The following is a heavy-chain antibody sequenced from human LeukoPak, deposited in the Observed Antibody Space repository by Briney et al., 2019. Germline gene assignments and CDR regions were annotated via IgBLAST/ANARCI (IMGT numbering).Heavy chain of an antibody. D-gene: IGHD6-19*01. CDR3: ARIVYSRGWFGPNYYYGMDV. Sequence: GGSLRLSCAASGFTFRSYVMNWVRQAPGKGLEWVSTISGSGGSTYYSDSVKGRFTISRDNSKNTLYLQMNSLRAEDTAVYYCARIVYSRGWFGPNYYYGMDVWGQGTTVTVSS. CDR1: GFTFRSYV. V-gene: IGHV3-23*01. J-gene: IGHJ6*02. CDR2: ISGSGGST.